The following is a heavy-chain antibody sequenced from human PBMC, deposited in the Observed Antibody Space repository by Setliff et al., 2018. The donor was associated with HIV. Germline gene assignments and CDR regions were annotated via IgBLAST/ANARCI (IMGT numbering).Heavy chain of an antibody. CDR1: GGSISSYY. CDR3: ARAYYYDSSGYGWNYYYYMDV. CDR2: IYYSGST. Sequence: SETLSLTCTVSGGSISSYYWSWIRQPPGKGLEWIGYIYYSGSTYYNPSLKSRVTISVDTSKNQFSLKLSSVTAADTAVYYCARAYYYDSSGYGWNYYYYMDVWGKGTTVTVSS. J-gene: IGHJ6*03. V-gene: IGHV4-59*06. D-gene: IGHD3-22*01.